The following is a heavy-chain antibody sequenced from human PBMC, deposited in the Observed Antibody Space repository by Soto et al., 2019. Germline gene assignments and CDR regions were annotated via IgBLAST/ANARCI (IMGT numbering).Heavy chain of an antibody. CDR3: AKDQGQNYDFWSGWYPYYYYGMDV. CDR1: RFTFSSYA. Sequence: PGGSLRLSXAASRFTFSSYAMSWVRQAPGKGLEWVSAISGSGGSTYYADSVKGRFTISRDNSKNTLYLQMNSLRAEDTAVYYCAKDQGQNYDFWSGWYPYYYYGMDVWGQGTTVTVS. D-gene: IGHD3-3*01. CDR2: ISGSGGST. V-gene: IGHV3-23*01. J-gene: IGHJ6*02.